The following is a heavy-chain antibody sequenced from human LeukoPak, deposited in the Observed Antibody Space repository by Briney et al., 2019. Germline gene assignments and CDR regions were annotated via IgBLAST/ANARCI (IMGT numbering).Heavy chain of an antibody. V-gene: IGHV3-48*04. J-gene: IGHJ4*02. D-gene: IGHD2-2*01. Sequence: GGSLRLSCAASGFTFSSYSMNWVRQAPGKGLEWVSYISSSSSTIYYADSVKGRFTISRDNAKNSLYLQMNSLRAEDTAVYYCARGGLSPAAWGGIFDYWGQGTLVTVSS. CDR3: ARGGLSPAAWGGIFDY. CDR1: GFTFSSYS. CDR2: ISSSSSTI.